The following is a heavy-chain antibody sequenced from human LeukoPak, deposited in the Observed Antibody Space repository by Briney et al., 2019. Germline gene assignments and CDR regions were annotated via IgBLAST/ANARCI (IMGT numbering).Heavy chain of an antibody. CDR1: GYTFTSYY. J-gene: IGHJ4*02. D-gene: IGHD3-10*01. V-gene: IGHV1-69*13. Sequence: GASVKVSCKASGYTFTSYYIHWVRQAPGQGLEWMGGIIPIFGTANYAQKFQGRVTITADESTSTAYMELSSLRSEDTAVYYCASSPIYYYGSGSYYNPIDYWGQGTLVTVSS. CDR2: IIPIFGTA. CDR3: ASSPIYYYGSGSYYNPIDY.